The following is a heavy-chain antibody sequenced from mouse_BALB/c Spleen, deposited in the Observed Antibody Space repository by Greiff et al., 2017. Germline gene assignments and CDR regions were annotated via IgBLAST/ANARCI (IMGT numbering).Heavy chain of an antibody. J-gene: IGHJ4*01. CDR3: ARPFTTAFPYYAMDY. CDR2: ISNGGGST. CDR1: GFTFSSYT. D-gene: IGHD1-2*01. V-gene: IGHV5-12-2*01. Sequence: EVQRVESGGGLVQPGGSLKLSCAASGFTFSSYTMSWVRQTPEKRLEWVAYISNGGGSTYYPDTVKGRFTISRDNAKNTLYLQMSSLKSEDTAMYYCARPFTTAFPYYAMDYWGQGTSVTASS.